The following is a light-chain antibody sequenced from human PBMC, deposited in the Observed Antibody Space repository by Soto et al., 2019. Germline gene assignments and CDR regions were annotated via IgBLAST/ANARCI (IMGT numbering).Light chain of an antibody. Sequence: QSALTQPASVSGSPGQSITISCTGSVSDVGSFGPVSWYQQHPGQVPKLIIYEGSRRPSGVSSRFSGSKSVNTASLTISGLQAEDEADYFCFSFAPGKTFVFGTGTKLTVL. J-gene: IGLJ1*01. CDR2: EGS. CDR1: VSDVGSFGP. CDR3: FSFAPGKTFV. V-gene: IGLV2-23*01.